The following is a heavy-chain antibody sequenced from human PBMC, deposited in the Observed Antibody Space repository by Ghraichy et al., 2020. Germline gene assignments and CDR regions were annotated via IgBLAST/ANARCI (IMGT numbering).Heavy chain of an antibody. V-gene: IGHV1-24*01. CDR2: FDLEDAET. J-gene: IGHJ6*03. CDR3: ATRTGYTYYYMDV. CDR1: GYTLRELS. D-gene: IGHD5-12*01. Sequence: ASVKVSCKVSGYTLRELSMQWVRQSPGKGLEWMGGFDLEDAETIYAQRFQGRVTMTVDTATATAYMVLSGLRSEDTAVYYCATRTGYTYYYMDVWGKGTTVTVSS.